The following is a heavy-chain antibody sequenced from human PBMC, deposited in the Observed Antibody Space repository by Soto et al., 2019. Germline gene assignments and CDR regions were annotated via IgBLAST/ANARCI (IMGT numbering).Heavy chain of an antibody. CDR3: ARERHYYDSSGYYRTGLDY. CDR2: ISSSSSYI. J-gene: IGHJ4*02. CDR1: GFTFSSYS. D-gene: IGHD3-22*01. Sequence: EVQLVESGGGLVKPGGSLRLSCAASGFTFSSYSMNWVRQAPGKGLEWVSSISSSSSYIYYADSVKGRFTISRDNAKNSLYLKMNGLRAEDTAVYYCARERHYYDSSGYYRTGLDYWGQGTLVTVSS. V-gene: IGHV3-21*01.